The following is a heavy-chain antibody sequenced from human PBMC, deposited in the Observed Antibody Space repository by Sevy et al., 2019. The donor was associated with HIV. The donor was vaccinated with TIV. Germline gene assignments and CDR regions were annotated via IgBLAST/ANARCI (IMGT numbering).Heavy chain of an antibody. V-gene: IGHV3-48*03. Sequence: GGSLRLSCAASGFTFSSYEMNWVRQAPGKGLEWVSYISSSGSTIYYADSVKGRFTISRDNAKNSLYLQMNSLRADDTAVYYCARSYCSSTSCNDAFDIWGQGTMVTVSS. D-gene: IGHD2-2*01. CDR1: GFTFSSYE. CDR3: ARSYCSSTSCNDAFDI. CDR2: ISSSGSTI. J-gene: IGHJ3*02.